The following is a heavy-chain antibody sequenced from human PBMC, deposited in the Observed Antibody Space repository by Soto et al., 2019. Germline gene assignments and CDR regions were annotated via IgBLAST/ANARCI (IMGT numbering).Heavy chain of an antibody. Sequence: SETLSLTCTVSGCSINSYYWSGIRQPPGKGLEWIGYIYYTGNTKYNPSLNSRVTISIDTSKNQFSLKLRSATAADTAVYYCAGFRSGWFDCWGQGALVTVSS. J-gene: IGHJ4*02. CDR2: IYYTGNT. D-gene: IGHD6-19*01. CDR1: GCSINSYY. V-gene: IGHV4-59*08. CDR3: AGFRSGWFDC.